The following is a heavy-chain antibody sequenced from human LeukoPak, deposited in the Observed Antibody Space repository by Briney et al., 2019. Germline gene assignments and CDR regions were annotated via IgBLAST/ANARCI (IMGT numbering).Heavy chain of an antibody. Sequence: SETLSLTCTVSGVSISSYYWSWIRQPPGKGLEWVGYIYHSGTTKYNPSLNSRVTISIDTSENQFSLKLNSVTAADTAVYYCARYGDYYYYGMDVWGQGNTVTVSS. CDR3: ARYGDYYYYGMDV. CDR2: IYHSGTT. CDR1: GVSISSYY. J-gene: IGHJ6*02. D-gene: IGHD4-17*01. V-gene: IGHV4-59*01.